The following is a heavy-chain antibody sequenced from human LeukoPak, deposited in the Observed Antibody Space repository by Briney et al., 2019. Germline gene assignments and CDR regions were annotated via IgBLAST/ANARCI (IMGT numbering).Heavy chain of an antibody. D-gene: IGHD4-11*01. Sequence: SETLSLTCNVSGASINSGSYYWGWIRQPPGKGLEWIGSIYYSGSTYYNSSLKSRVAISVDTSKNQFSLELNSVTAGDTAMYYCARHAGDYNPFDYWGQGTLVTVSS. V-gene: IGHV4-39*01. CDR2: IYYSGST. CDR1: GASINSGSYY. CDR3: ARHAGDYNPFDY. J-gene: IGHJ4*02.